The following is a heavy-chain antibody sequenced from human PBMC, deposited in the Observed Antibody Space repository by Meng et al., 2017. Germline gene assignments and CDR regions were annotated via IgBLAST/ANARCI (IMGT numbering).Heavy chain of an antibody. V-gene: IGHV3-30*04. J-gene: IGHJ4*02. CDR1: GFTFSSYA. CDR3: ARDSEKKLFHYGSGTMGGFDY. CDR2: ISYDGSNK. Sequence: GESLKISCAASGFTFSSYAMHWVRQAPGKGLEWVAVISYDGSNKYYADSVKGRFTISRDNPKNTLYLQMNSLRAEDTAVYYCARDSEKKLFHYGSGTMGGFDYWGQGTLVTVSS. D-gene: IGHD3-10*01.